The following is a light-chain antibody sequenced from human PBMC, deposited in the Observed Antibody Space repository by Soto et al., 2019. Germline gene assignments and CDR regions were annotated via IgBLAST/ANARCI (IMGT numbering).Light chain of an antibody. J-gene: IGLJ1*01. Sequence: QSALTQPASVSGSPGQSITISCTGTSSDIGSYNYISWYQQYPDKGPKLMIYGVTNRPSGVSNRFSGSKSGYTASLTISGLQAEDEADYYCRSYTTTPAYGFGTGTKLTVL. CDR2: GVT. CDR3: RSYTTTPAYG. V-gene: IGLV2-14*03. CDR1: SSDIGSYNY.